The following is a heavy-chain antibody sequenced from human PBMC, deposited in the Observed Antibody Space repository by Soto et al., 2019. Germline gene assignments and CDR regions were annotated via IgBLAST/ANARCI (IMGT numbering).Heavy chain of an antibody. CDR2: INTNTGNP. CDR1: GYTFTSYA. V-gene: IGHV7-4-1*01. D-gene: IGHD3-9*01. Sequence: QVQLVQSGSELKKPGASVKVSCKASGYTFTSYAMNWVRQAPGQGLEWMGWINTNTGNPTYAQGFTGRFVFSLDTSVSTAYLQICILKAEDTAVYYCAREGYDILTGYPDYDAFDIWGQGTMVTVSS. J-gene: IGHJ3*02. CDR3: AREGYDILTGYPDYDAFDI.